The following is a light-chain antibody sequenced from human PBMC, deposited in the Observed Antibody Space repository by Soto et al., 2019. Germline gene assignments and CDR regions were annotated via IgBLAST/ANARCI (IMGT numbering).Light chain of an antibody. CDR1: SSDVGGYNY. J-gene: IGLJ2*01. CDR3: SSYTSSSTLEVV. CDR2: DVS. V-gene: IGLV2-14*01. Sequence: QSVLTQPASVSGSPGQSITISCTGTSSDVGGYNYVSWYQQHPGKAPKLIIYDVSNRPSGVSNRFSGSKSGNTASLTISGLQAEDEADYYCSSYTSSSTLEVVFGGGTQLTVL.